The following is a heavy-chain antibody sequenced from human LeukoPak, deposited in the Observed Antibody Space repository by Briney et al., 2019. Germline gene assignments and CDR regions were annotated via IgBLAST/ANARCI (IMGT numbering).Heavy chain of an antibody. CDR2: IYYSGST. D-gene: IGHD2-8*01. Sequence: SETLSLTCTVCGGSISTYYWSWIRQPPGKGLEWIGYIYYSGSTKYNPSLKSRVTISVDTSNNQFSLKLSSVTAADTAVYYCASGYCINGVCYYDAFDIWGQGTMVTVSS. V-gene: IGHV4-59*01. CDR1: GGSISTYY. J-gene: IGHJ3*02. CDR3: ASGYCINGVCYYDAFDI.